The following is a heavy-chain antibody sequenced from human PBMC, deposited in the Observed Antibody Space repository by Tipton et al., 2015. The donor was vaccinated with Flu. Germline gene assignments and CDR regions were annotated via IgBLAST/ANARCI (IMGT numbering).Heavy chain of an antibody. Sequence: SLRLSCAASGFTFRVYAMSWVRQAPGKGLEWVSSIIGSSEDIFYVDSVKGRFTISRDNSKNTLYLQMNNLRVEDTAVYYCAKDQYVGNSLWDAFDIWGQGTMVTVSS. CDR3: AKDQYVGNSLWDAFDI. D-gene: IGHD4-23*01. J-gene: IGHJ3*02. CDR2: IIGSSEDI. CDR1: GFTFRVYA. V-gene: IGHV3-23*01.